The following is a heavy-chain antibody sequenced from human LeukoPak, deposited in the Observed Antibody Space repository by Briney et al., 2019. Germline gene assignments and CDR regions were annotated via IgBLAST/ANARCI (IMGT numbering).Heavy chain of an antibody. J-gene: IGHJ4*02. CDR1: GFTFSSYS. V-gene: IGHV3-48*01. D-gene: IGHD3-3*01. CDR2: ISDSSTTI. Sequence: PGGFLRLSCAASGFTFSSYSMNWVRQAPGKGLEWVSYISDSSTTIYYADSVKGRFTISRDNAKNSLYLQMNSLRAEDTAVYYCARDRGGAYDFWSGYYTGYFDYWGQGTLVPVSS. CDR3: ARDRGGAYDFWSGYYTGYFDY.